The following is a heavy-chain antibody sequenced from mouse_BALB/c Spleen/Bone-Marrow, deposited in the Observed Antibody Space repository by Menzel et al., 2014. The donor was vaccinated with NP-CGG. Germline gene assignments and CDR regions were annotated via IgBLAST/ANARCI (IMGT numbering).Heavy chain of an antibody. CDR2: ISSGGSYT. Sequence: VQLQQSGGDLVKPGGSLKLSCAASGFTFSSYGMSWVRQTPDKRLEWVATISSGGSYTYYPDSVKGRFTISRDNDKNTLCLQMSSLKSEDTAMYYCARHRDAMDYWGQGTSVTVSS. V-gene: IGHV5-6*01. CDR3: ARHRDAMDY. CDR1: GFTFSSYG. J-gene: IGHJ4*01. D-gene: IGHD3-3*01.